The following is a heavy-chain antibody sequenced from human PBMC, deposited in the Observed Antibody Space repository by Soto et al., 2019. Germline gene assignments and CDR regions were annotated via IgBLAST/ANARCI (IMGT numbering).Heavy chain of an antibody. CDR1: GFPFSSYT. J-gene: IGHJ3*02. Sequence: GGSLRLSCSASGFPFSSYTMYWVRQAPGKRLEFVSAINGNGDTTYYADSVKGRFTISRDNSKKTMNLHVSRLRAEDMAVYYCVSGGYIYAHSVFYICGQGSTVTVS. CDR3: VSGGYIYAHSVFYI. D-gene: IGHD5-18*01. CDR2: INGNGDTT. V-gene: IGHV3-64D*06.